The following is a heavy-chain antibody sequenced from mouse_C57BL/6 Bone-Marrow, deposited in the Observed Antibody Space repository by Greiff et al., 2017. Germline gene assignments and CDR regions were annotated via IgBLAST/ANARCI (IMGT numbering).Heavy chain of an antibody. CDR2: IHPNSGST. Sequence: VQLQQSGAELVKPGASVKLSCKASGYTFTSYWMHWVKQRPGQGLEWIGMIHPNSGSTNYNEKFKGKATLTVAKSSSTAYMQRSSLTSEDSAVYYCANYDGKELYYFDYWGQGTPVTVSS. D-gene: IGHD2-1*01. CDR1: GYTFTSYW. J-gene: IGHJ2*01. CDR3: ANYDGKELYYFDY. V-gene: IGHV1-64*01.